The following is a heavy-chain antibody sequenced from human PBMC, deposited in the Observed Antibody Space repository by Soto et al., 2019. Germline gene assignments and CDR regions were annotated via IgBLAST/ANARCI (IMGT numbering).Heavy chain of an antibody. Sequence: QVQLVESGGGVVQPGESLRLSCVGSGFTFASFPIHWVRQAPARGLEWLSLVSFDGTNTYSADSVRGRVSMSRDNSRDTSYLEIQHLRSDDTGIYYCAREALRSLDLLYGVFDVWGPGTMVTVSS. CDR1: GFTFASFP. D-gene: IGHD1-1*01. CDR2: VSFDGTNT. CDR3: AREALRSLDLLYGVFDV. V-gene: IGHV3-30-3*01. J-gene: IGHJ3*01.